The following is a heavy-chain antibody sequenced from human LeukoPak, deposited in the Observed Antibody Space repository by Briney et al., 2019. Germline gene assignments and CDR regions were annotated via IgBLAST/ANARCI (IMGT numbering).Heavy chain of an antibody. D-gene: IGHD6-19*01. CDR1: GFTFSTYG. CDR2: ISDDGSSK. V-gene: IGHV3-30*18. Sequence: QPGGSLRLSCAASGFTFSTYGMHWVRQAPGKGLEWVAVISDDGSSKYYADSVKGRFTISRDNSKNTLYLQMNSLRAEDTAVYYCAKDTSSGWYGDYFDYWGQGILVTVSS. CDR3: AKDTSSGWYGDYFDY. J-gene: IGHJ4*02.